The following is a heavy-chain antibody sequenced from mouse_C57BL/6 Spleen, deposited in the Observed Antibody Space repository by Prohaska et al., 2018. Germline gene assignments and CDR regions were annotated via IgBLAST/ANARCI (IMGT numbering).Heavy chain of an antibody. J-gene: IGHJ3*01. CDR3: ARSPYYSKYVGLAY. Sequence: QVQLQQSGPELLKPGASVKISCKASGYTFTDYYINWVKQRPGQGLEWIGWIFPGSGSTYYNEKFKGKATLTVDKSSSTAYMLLSSLTSEDSAIYVCARSPYYSKYVGLAYWGQETLVTVSA. D-gene: IGHD2-5*01. CDR2: IFPGSGST. CDR1: GYTFTDYY. V-gene: IGHV1-75*01.